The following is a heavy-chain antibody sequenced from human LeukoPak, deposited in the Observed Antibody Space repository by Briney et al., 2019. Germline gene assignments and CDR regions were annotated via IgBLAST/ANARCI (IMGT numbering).Heavy chain of an antibody. D-gene: IGHD6-13*01. CDR2: ISYDGSNK. V-gene: IGHV3-30-3*01. CDR1: GFTFSSYA. CDR3: ASPTAGGSWYLFDY. J-gene: IGHJ4*02. Sequence: PGGSLRLSCAASGFTFSSYAMHWVRQAPGKGLEWVAVISYDGSNKYYADSVKGRFTISRDNSKNTLYLQMNSLRAEDTAVYYCASPTAGGSWYLFDYWGQGTLVTVSS.